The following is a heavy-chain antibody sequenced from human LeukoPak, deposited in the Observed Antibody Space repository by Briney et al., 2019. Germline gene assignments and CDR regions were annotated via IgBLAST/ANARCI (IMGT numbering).Heavy chain of an antibody. CDR1: GYSISSDYH. V-gene: IGHV4-38-2*02. D-gene: IGHD6-19*01. CDR3: ARDSVSGYSSGWTTLHYFDY. CDR2: VHHSGST. J-gene: IGHJ4*02. Sequence: PSETLSLTCAVSGYSISSDYHWGWIRQPPGKGLEWIANVHHSGSTYYNPSLKSRVTMSVDTSKNQFSLKLNSVTAADTAVYYCARDSVSGYSSGWTTLHYFDYWGQGTLVTASS.